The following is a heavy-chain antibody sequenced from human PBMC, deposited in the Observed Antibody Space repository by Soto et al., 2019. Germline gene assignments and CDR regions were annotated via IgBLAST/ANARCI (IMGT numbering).Heavy chain of an antibody. D-gene: IGHD3-16*01. CDR3: ARGGPDVWGTGAHYYGLDV. CDR1: GYNFTANW. CDR2: IDPDDSYS. Sequence: GESLKISCKASGYNFTANWIAWVRQVPGKGLEYMGRIDPDDSYSNYSPSFEGHVTLSVDKSVNTAFLQWSSLKASDTAIYSCARGGPDVWGTGAHYYGLDVWGPGTTVTVSS. V-gene: IGHV5-10-1*01. J-gene: IGHJ6*02.